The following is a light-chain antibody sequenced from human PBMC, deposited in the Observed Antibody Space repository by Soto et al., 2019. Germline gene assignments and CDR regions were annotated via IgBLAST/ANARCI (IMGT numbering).Light chain of an antibody. CDR3: HQFGSPPLDT. Sequence: EIVLTQSPGTLSLSPGERATLSCRASQTISSSFLAWYQQKPGQAPRLLIYRASRRAPGIPDRFSGSGSWTDFNITSSRLKPEDVAVYYCHQFGSPPLDTFGPGTKVEIK. CDR2: RAS. CDR1: QTISSSF. J-gene: IGKJ3*01. V-gene: IGKV3-20*01.